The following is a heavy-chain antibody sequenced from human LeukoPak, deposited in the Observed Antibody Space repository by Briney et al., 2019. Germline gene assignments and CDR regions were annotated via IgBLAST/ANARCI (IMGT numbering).Heavy chain of an antibody. D-gene: IGHD6-19*01. CDR1: GFTFSTYS. V-gene: IGHV3-33*08. Sequence: GGSLRLSCAASGFTFSTYSMNWVRQAPGKGLEWVAFIWSDGSNDHYADSVRGRFTISRDNSKNTVCLQMNSLRVEDTAVYYCARDPSGSGWSLSHWGQGTLVTVSS. CDR2: IWSDGSND. J-gene: IGHJ4*02. CDR3: ARDPSGSGWSLSH.